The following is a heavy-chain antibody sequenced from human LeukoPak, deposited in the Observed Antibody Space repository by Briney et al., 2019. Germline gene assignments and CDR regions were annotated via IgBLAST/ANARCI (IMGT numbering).Heavy chain of an antibody. Sequence: ASVKVSCKASGYTFTGYYMHWVRQAPGQGLEWMGIINPSDGGTTYAQKFQGRVTMTRDMSTSTVYMELSSLRSEDTAVYSCARDGGYSYGDPNEYAFDIWGQGTMVTVSS. D-gene: IGHD5-18*01. V-gene: IGHV1-46*01. CDR1: GYTFTGYY. CDR2: INPSDGGT. J-gene: IGHJ3*02. CDR3: ARDGGYSYGDPNEYAFDI.